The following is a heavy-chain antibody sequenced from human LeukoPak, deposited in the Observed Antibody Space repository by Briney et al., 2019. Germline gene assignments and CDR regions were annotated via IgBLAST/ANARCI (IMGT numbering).Heavy chain of an antibody. CDR1: GFTFSSYA. CDR3: ARDLIDTTSLNWFDP. V-gene: IGHV3-30-3*01. D-gene: IGHD2-2*01. J-gene: IGHJ5*02. CDR2: ISYDGTTK. Sequence: GGSLRLSCAASGFTFSSYAMHWVRQAPGKGLGWVTIISYDGTTKYYADSVKGRFTVSRDNSKNTLYLQMNSLGAEDTAVYYCARDLIDTTSLNWFDPWGQGTLVTVSS.